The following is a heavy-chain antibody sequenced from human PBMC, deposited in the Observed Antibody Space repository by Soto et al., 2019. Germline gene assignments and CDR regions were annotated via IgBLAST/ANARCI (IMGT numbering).Heavy chain of an antibody. CDR1: GGSISSSSYY. V-gene: IGHV4-39*01. Sequence: QLQLQESGPGLVKPSETLSLTCTVSGGSISSSSYYWGWIRQPPGKGLEWIGSIYYSGSTYYNPSLTSRVTISVDTSKNQFSLKLSSVTAADTAVYYCARFTRYYGMDVWGQGTTVTVSS. CDR3: ARFTRYYGMDV. J-gene: IGHJ6*02. CDR2: IYYSGST.